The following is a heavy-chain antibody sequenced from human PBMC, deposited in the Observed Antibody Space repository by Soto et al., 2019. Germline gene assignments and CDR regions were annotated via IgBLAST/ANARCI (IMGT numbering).Heavy chain of an antibody. V-gene: IGHV4-31*03. D-gene: IGHD3-9*01. CDR1: GGSISSGGYY. J-gene: IGHJ4*02. Sequence: SETLSLTCTVSGGSISSGGYYWSWIRQHPGKGLEWIGYIYYSGSTYYNPSLKSRVTISVDTSKNQFSLKLSSVTAADTAVYYCARGDLYYDILTGYYNGPWDYWGQGTLVT. CDR3: ARGDLYYDILTGYYNGPWDY. CDR2: IYYSGST.